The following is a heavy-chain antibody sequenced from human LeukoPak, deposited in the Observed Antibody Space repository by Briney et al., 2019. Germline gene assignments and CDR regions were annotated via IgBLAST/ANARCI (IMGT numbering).Heavy chain of an antibody. V-gene: IGHV1-18*01. CDR3: ARVPPPLDYYYYYGMDV. Sequence: ASVKVSCKASGYTFTSYGISWVRQAPGQGLEWMGWISAYNGNTNYAQKLQGRVTMTTDTSTSTAYMELRSLRSDDTAVYYSARVPPPLDYYYYYGMDVWGQGTTVTVSS. CDR2: ISAYNGNT. J-gene: IGHJ6*02. CDR1: GYTFTSYG.